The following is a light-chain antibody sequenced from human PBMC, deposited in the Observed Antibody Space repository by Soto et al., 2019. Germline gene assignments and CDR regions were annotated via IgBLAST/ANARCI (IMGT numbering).Light chain of an antibody. CDR1: SSNIGSNY. Sequence: QSVLTQPPSASGTPGQRVTISCSGSSSNIGSNYVYWYQQHPGQAPQLIIYDVSNRPSGVSHRFSGSKSGDTASLTISGLQAEDEADYYCTSYTSSTPFYVFGTGTKLTVL. V-gene: IGLV2-14*03. CDR3: TSYTSSTPFYV. CDR2: DVS. J-gene: IGLJ1*01.